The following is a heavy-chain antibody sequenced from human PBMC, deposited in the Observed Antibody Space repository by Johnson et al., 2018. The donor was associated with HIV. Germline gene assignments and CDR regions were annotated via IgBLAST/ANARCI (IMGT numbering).Heavy chain of an antibody. CDR1: GFTVSNNY. J-gene: IGHJ3*01. CDR2: IYAGGTT. Sequence: VQLVESGGGLVQFGGSLRLSCEASGFTVSNNYMSWVRQAPGKGLEWVSVIYAGGTTYYADSVKDRFTISRDISKNTLYLQLKRLRTEDTAVYYCARDHYIGLRAFDVWGQGTMVTVSS. CDR3: ARDHYIGLRAFDV. V-gene: IGHV3-66*01. D-gene: IGHD5-18*01.